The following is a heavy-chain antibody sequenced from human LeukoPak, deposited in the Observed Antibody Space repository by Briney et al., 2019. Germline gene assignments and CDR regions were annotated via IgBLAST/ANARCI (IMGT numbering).Heavy chain of an antibody. CDR1: GGSINSYY. Sequence: SETLSLTCTVSGGSINSYYWSWIRQPPGRGLEWIGYIYYSGSTNYNPSLKSRVTISVDSSKTQFSLKLRSVTPADTAVYYCARDIYGDYAYWSQGTLVTVSS. D-gene: IGHD4-17*01. J-gene: IGHJ4*02. CDR2: IYYSGST. CDR3: ARDIYGDYAY. V-gene: IGHV4-59*01.